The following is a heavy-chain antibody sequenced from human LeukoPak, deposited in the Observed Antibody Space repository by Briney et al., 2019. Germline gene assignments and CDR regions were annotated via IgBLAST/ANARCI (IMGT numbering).Heavy chain of an antibody. CDR1: GYSISSGYY. D-gene: IGHD6-19*01. J-gene: IGHJ4*02. CDR3: ARDLKGSGWQEY. CDR2: IYHSGST. V-gene: IGHV4-38-2*02. Sequence: SETLSLTCTVSGYSISSGYYWGWIRPPPGKGLEWIGSIYHSGSTYYNPSLKSRVTISVDTSKNQFSLKLSSVTAADTAVYYCARDLKGSGWQEYWGQGTLVTVSS.